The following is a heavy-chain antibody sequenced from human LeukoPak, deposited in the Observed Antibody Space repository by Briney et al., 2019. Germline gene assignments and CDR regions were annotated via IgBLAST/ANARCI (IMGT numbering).Heavy chain of an antibody. Sequence: GSLRLSCAASGFTFGSYVMHWVRQAPGKGLEWVAIISYDGSNEYYADSVEGRFTISRDNSKNTLYLQMNSLRAADTAVYYCAGDKGTSYLSSFDYWGQGTLVTVSS. V-gene: IGHV3-30*04. CDR2: ISYDGSNE. CDR1: GFTFGSYV. D-gene: IGHD1-1*01. J-gene: IGHJ4*02. CDR3: AGDKGTSYLSSFDY.